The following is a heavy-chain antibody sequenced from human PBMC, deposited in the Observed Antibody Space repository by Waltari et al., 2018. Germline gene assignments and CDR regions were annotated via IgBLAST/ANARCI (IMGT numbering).Heavy chain of an antibody. V-gene: IGHV4-59*01. D-gene: IGHD5-12*01. CDR1: GGSISTYY. Sequence: QVQLQESGPGLVKPSETLSLTCTVSGGSISTYYWSWIRQPPGKGLEWIGYIYYSGTTNYNPSLKSRVTISVDTSKNQFSLKLSSVTAADTAVYYCARGYSGNYGRFDYWGQGTTVTVSS. J-gene: IGHJ4*03. CDR3: ARGYSGNYGRFDY. CDR2: IYYSGTT.